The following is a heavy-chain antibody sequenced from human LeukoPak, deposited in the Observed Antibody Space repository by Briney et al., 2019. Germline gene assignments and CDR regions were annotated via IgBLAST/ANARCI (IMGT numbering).Heavy chain of an antibody. J-gene: IGHJ5*02. CDR1: GGSFSGYY. CDR2: IYYSGST. CDR3: ARDTLWFDP. D-gene: IGHD2-15*01. Sequence: SETLSLTCAVYGGSFSGYYWSWIRQPPGEGLEWIGSIYYSGSTYYNPSLKSRVTISVDTSKNQFSLKLSSVTAADTAVYYCARDTLWFDPWGQGTLVTVSS. V-gene: IGHV4-34*01.